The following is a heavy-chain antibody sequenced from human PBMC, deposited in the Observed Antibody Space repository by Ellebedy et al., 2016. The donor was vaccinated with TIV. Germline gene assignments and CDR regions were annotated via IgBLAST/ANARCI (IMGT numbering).Heavy chain of an antibody. CDR3: ARDKTVGGTNWFDP. CDR1: RGTFSSYA. Sequence: AASVKVSCKASRGTFSSYAIGWVRQAPGQGLEWMGGIIPTFGTANYAQKLQGRVTITADESTSTVYMELTSLRSDDTAVYYCARDKTVGGTNWFDPWGQGTLVIVSS. D-gene: IGHD6-19*01. CDR2: IIPTFGTA. J-gene: IGHJ5*02. V-gene: IGHV1-69*13.